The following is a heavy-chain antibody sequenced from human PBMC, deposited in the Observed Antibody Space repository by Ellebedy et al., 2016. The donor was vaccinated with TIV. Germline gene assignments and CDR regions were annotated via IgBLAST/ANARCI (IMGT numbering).Heavy chain of an antibody. CDR2: FDPEDDET. CDR3: AKVFDGNRGLDY. V-gene: IGHV1-24*01. Sequence: AASVKVSCKVSGYTLTELFMHWVRQAPGKGFEWMGGFDPEDDETIYAQKFQGRVTMTENTSTDTAYMDLSSLRSEDTAVYYCAKVFDGNRGLDYWGQGTLVTVSS. D-gene: IGHD5-24*01. CDR1: GYTLTELF. J-gene: IGHJ4*02.